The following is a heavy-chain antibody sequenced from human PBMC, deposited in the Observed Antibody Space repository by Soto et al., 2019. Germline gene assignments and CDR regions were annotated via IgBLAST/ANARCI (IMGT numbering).Heavy chain of an antibody. CDR1: GGSFSGYY. D-gene: IGHD5-12*01. CDR3: ARGLGKWLRYNWFGP. V-gene: IGHV4-34*01. Sequence: SETLSLTCAVYGGSFSGYYWSWIRQPPGKGLEWIGEINHSGSTNYNPSLKSRVTISVDTSKNQFSLKLSSVTAADTAVYYCARGLGKWLRYNWFGPWGQGTLVTVSS. CDR2: INHSGST. J-gene: IGHJ5*02.